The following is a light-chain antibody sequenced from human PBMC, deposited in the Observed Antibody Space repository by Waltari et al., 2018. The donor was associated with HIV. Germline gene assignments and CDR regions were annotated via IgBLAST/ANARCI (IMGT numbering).Light chain of an antibody. CDR3: HQYSDYLGS. Sequence: DIHMTQSPPTLTASIGDRTNITCRASQTVGDWLAWYQQKPGEAPSLLIYRATIIETGVPSRFSGSASGTDFTLAIESLQPDDSATYYCHQYSDYLGSFGQGTRV. CDR2: RAT. V-gene: IGKV1-5*03. J-gene: IGKJ1*01. CDR1: QTVGDW.